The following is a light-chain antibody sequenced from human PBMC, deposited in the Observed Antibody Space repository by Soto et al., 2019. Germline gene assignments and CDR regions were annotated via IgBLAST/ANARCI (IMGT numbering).Light chain of an antibody. CDR3: QQYHNTPIT. CDR1: QSVSSSY. V-gene: IGKV3-20*01. CDR2: GAS. J-gene: IGKJ5*01. Sequence: EIVLTQSPGTLSLSPGERATLSCRASQSVSSSYLAWYQQKPGQAPRLLIYGASSRATGIPDRFSGSGSGTDVTLTINRLEPEDFAVYYCQQYHNTPITFGQGTRLEIK.